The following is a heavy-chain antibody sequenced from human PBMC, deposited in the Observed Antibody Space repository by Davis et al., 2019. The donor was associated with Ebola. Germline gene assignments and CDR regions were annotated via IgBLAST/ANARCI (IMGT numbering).Heavy chain of an antibody. V-gene: IGHV4-39*01. CDR3: ARHLGGYSSSWYGVHNWFDP. CDR1: GGSISSSSYY. Sequence: SETLSLTCTVSGGSISSSSYYWGWIRQPPGKGLEWIGRIYYSGSTYYNPSLKSRVTISVDTSKNQFSLKLSSVTAADTAVYYCARHLGGYSSSWYGVHNWFDPWGQGTLVTVSS. D-gene: IGHD6-13*01. J-gene: IGHJ5*02. CDR2: IYYSGST.